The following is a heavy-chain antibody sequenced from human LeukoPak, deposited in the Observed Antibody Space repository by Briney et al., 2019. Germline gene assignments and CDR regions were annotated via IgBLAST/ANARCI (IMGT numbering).Heavy chain of an antibody. CDR1: GFTFRSYG. J-gene: IGHJ4*02. D-gene: IGHD1-20*01. Sequence: GGSLRLSCAASGFTFRSYGMHWVRQTPGKGLEWVAGIWYDGSNKYNVDSVTGRSTISRDNSNNTLFLQLDSLRAEDTAVYYCTRDRNWYFDSWGQGTLVTVSS. V-gene: IGHV3-33*01. CDR2: IWYDGSNK. CDR3: TRDRNWYFDS.